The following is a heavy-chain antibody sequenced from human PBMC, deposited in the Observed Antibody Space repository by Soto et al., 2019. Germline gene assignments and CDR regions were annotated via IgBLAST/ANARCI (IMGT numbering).Heavy chain of an antibody. Sequence: GGSLRLSCAASGFTFSSYAMHWVRQAPVKGLEWVAVISYDGSNKYYADSVKGRFTISRDNSKNTLYLQMNSLRAEDTAVYYCAREITFGGVIDYYYYYGMDVWGQGTTVTVSS. CDR1: GFTFSSYA. J-gene: IGHJ6*02. CDR3: AREITFGGVIDYYYYYGMDV. CDR2: ISYDGSNK. D-gene: IGHD3-16*02. V-gene: IGHV3-30-3*01.